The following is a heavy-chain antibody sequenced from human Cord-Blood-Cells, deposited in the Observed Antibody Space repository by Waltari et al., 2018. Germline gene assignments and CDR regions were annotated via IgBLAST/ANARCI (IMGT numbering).Heavy chain of an antibody. CDR3: ARGGVDYGDFDY. CDR2: IYYSGST. Sequence: QVQLQESGPGLVKPSETLSLTCTVSGGSVSSGSYYWSWTRQPPGKGREWIGYIYYSGSTNYNPSLKSRVTISVDTSKNQFSLKLSSVTAADTAVYYCARGGVDYGDFDYWGQGTLVTVSS. D-gene: IGHD4-17*01. V-gene: IGHV4-61*01. J-gene: IGHJ4*02. CDR1: GGSVSSGSYY.